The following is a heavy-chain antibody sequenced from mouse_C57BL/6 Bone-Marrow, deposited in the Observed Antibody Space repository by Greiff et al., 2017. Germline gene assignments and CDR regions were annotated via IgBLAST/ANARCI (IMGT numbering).Heavy chain of an antibody. Sequence: QVHVKQSGAELVKPGASVKLSCKASGYTFTEYTIHWVKQRSGQGLEWIGWFYPGSGSIKYNEKFKDKATLTADKSSSTVYMELSRLTSEDSAVYFCARHEGDSNSFAYWGQGTLVTVSA. V-gene: IGHV1-62-2*01. J-gene: IGHJ3*01. D-gene: IGHD2-5*01. CDR2: FYPGSGSI. CDR1: GYTFTEYT. CDR3: ARHEGDSNSFAY.